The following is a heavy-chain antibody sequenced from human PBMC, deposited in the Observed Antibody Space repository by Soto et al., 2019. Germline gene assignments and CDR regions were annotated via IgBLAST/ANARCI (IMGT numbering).Heavy chain of an antibody. Sequence: PSETLSLTCTVSGVSISSYYWSWIRQPPGKGLEWIGYINYSGSTSYNPSLKSRVTISIDTSKNQFSLNLTSLTAADTAVYYCARHPYSGSYYVTFDYWGQGTQVTVSS. J-gene: IGHJ4*02. CDR3: ARHPYSGSYYVTFDY. D-gene: IGHD1-26*01. V-gene: IGHV4-59*08. CDR2: INYSGST. CDR1: GVSISSYY.